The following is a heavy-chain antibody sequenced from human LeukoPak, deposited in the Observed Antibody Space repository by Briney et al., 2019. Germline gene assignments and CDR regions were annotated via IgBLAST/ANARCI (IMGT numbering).Heavy chain of an antibody. CDR3: ASGPVQLWPDDYYYMDV. V-gene: IGHV4-39*07. CDR2: KYYTGST. D-gene: IGHD1-1*01. J-gene: IGHJ6*03. Sequence: ETPFLTCSVTGVFISSRSYYWGWIRPAPGEGLGWGGRKYYTGSTYKNLSLESRVSISLDTSKNQVSLKLSSVTAADTAVYYCASGPVQLWPDDYYYMDVWGKGSTVTVSS. CDR1: GVFISSRSYY.